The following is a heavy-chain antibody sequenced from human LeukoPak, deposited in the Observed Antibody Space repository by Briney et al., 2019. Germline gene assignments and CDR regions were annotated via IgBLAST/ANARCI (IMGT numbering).Heavy chain of an antibody. J-gene: IGHJ5*02. CDR1: GFTFSDYY. Sequence: GGSLRLSCAASGFTFSDYYMSWIRQAPGKGLEWVSYISSSGSTIYYADSVKGRFTISRDYAKNSLYLQMNSLRAEDTAVYYCARSTNAGTYYDFWSGYYTGISWFDPWGQGTLVTVSS. CDR2: ISSSGSTI. V-gene: IGHV3-11*01. D-gene: IGHD3-3*01. CDR3: ARSTNAGTYYDFWSGYYTGISWFDP.